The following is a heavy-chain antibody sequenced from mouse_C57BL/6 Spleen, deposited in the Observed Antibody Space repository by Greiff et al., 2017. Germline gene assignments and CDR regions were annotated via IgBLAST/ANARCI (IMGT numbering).Heavy chain of an antibody. CDR3: AGGGYYGSSAWFAY. CDR2: IYPGDGDT. J-gene: IGHJ3*01. V-gene: IGHV1-80*01. Sequence: QVQLQQSGAELVKPGASVKISCKASGYAFSSYWMNWVKQRPGKGLEWIGQIYPGDGDTNYNGKFKGKATLTADKSSSTAYMQLSSLTSEDSAVYFCAGGGYYGSSAWFAYWGQGTLVTVSA. CDR1: GYAFSSYW. D-gene: IGHD1-1*01.